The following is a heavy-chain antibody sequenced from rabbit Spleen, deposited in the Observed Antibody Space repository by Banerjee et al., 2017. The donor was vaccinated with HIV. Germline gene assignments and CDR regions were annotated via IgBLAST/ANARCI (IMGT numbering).Heavy chain of an antibody. Sequence: QSLEESGGDLVKPGASLTLTCKASGVSFSISSYMCWVRQAPEKGLEWIACIDAGSSGFTYFATWAKGRFAISKTSSTTVTLQMTRLTAADTATYFCARDTSSSFSSYGMDLWGQGTLVTVS. CDR2: IDAGSSGFT. J-gene: IGHJ3*01. D-gene: IGHD1-1*01. V-gene: IGHV1S40*01. CDR3: ARDTSSSFSSYGMDL. CDR1: GVSFSISSY.